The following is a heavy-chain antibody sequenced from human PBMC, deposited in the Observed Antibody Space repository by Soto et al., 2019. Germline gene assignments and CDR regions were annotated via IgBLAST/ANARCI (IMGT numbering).Heavy chain of an antibody. CDR2: ISSNGGST. J-gene: IGHJ4*02. D-gene: IGHD6-19*01. Sequence: GGSLRVLCSASGFTSSSYAMHWVRQAPWKVMEYVSTISSNGGSTYYADSVKGRFTISRDNSKNTLYLQMSSLRTEDTAVFYCVTHSSGWYFDYWGPGTLVTVSS. CDR3: VTHSSGWYFDY. CDR1: GFTSSSYA. V-gene: IGHV3-64D*06.